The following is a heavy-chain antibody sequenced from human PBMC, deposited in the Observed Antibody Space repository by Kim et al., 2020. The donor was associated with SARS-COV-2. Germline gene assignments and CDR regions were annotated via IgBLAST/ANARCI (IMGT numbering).Heavy chain of an antibody. V-gene: IGHV3-33*06. Sequence: GGSLRLSCAASGFTFSSYGMHWVRQAPGKGLEWVAVIWYDGSNKYYADSVKGRFTISRDNSKNTLYLQMNSLRAEDTAVYYCAKEEEMATDYFDYWGQGTLVTVSS. CDR2: IWYDGSNK. CDR3: AKEEEMATDYFDY. CDR1: GFTFSSYG. J-gene: IGHJ4*02.